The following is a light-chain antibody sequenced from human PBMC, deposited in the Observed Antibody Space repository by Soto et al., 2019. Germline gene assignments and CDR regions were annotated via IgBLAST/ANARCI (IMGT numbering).Light chain of an antibody. CDR1: SGDVGGYYY. Sequence: QSVLTQPPSASGSPGQSVTISCTGTSGDVGGYYYVSWYQHHPGKVPKLIIYEVTKRPSGVPDRFSGSKSGNTASLTVSGLQAEDEADYYCSSYTSSNTLYVFGTGTKVTVL. CDR2: EVT. J-gene: IGLJ1*01. CDR3: SSYTSSNTLYV. V-gene: IGLV2-8*01.